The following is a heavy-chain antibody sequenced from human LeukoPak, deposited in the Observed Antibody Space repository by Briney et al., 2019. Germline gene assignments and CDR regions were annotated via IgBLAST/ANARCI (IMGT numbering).Heavy chain of an antibody. CDR2: MSGYKGNI. CDR3: ARWAHYSQREPRGGYDY. Sequence: GASVKVSCKSSGYTFTSYGISWVLQAPAPGLEGMGWMSGYKGNINYAQQLQGRATMTTDTSTGTAYMELRTLRSAATAVYYCARWAHYSQREPRGGYDYWGQGTLVTVSS. V-gene: IGHV1-18*01. D-gene: IGHD4-11*01. J-gene: IGHJ4*02. CDR1: GYTFTSYG.